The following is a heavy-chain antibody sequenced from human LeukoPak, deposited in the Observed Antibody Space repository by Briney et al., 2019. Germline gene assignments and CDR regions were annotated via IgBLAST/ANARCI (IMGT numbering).Heavy chain of an antibody. CDR3: ARGSAADAFDI. D-gene: IGHD6-13*01. V-gene: IGHV3-30*03. CDR2: KSFDGTNE. Sequence: GGSLRLSCTASGFTFSDYAMHWVRQAPGKGLEWVAVKSFDGTNEDSTDSVQGRFIVSRDNSKNTLYLQMNNLRVEDTAVYYCARGSAADAFDIWGQGTMVTVSS. J-gene: IGHJ3*02. CDR1: GFTFSDYA.